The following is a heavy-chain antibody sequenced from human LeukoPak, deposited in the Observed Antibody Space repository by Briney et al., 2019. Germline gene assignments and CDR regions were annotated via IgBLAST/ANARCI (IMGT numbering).Heavy chain of an antibody. CDR1: GGTFSSYA. Sequence: SVKVSCKASGGTFSSYAISWVRQAPGQGLEWMGGIIPIFGTANYAQKFQGRVTITADESTSTAYMELSSLRSEDTAVYYCAGDAPPDYYDSSGYLDYWGQGTLVTVSS. CDR2: IIPIFGTA. J-gene: IGHJ4*02. D-gene: IGHD3-22*01. V-gene: IGHV1-69*13. CDR3: AGDAPPDYYDSSGYLDY.